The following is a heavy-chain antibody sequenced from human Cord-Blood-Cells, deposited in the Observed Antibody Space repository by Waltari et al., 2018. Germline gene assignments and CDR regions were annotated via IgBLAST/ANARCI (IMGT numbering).Heavy chain of an antibody. CDR2: ISWNSGSI. CDR1: GFTFDDYA. Sequence: EVQLVESGGGLVQPGRSLRLSCAASGFTFDDYAMHWVRQAPGKGLEWVSGISWNSGSIGYEDSVKGRFTISRDNAKNSLYLQMNSLRAEDTALYYCAKMGGSYDYWGQGTLVTVSS. D-gene: IGHD1-26*01. V-gene: IGHV3-9*01. J-gene: IGHJ4*02. CDR3: AKMGGSYDY.